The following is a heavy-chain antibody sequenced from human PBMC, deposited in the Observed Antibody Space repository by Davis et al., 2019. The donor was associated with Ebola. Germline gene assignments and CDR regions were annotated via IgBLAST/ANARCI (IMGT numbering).Heavy chain of an antibody. V-gene: IGHV1-69*06. J-gene: IGHJ6*02. CDR3: ARDLLVRVGYGMDV. D-gene: IGHD2-8*02. CDR2: IIPIFGTA. Sequence: SVKVSCKASGGTFSSYAISWVRQAPGQGLEWMGGIIPIFGTANYAQKFQGRVTITADKSTSTAYMELSSLRSEDTAVYYCARDLLVRVGYGMDVWGQGTTVTVSS. CDR1: GGTFSSYA.